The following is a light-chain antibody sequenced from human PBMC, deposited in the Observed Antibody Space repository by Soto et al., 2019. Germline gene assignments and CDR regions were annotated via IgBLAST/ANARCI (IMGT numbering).Light chain of an antibody. V-gene: IGKV1-5*03. CDR2: KAS. J-gene: IGKJ3*01. CDR1: QSISSW. CDR3: QQTFT. Sequence: DIQMTQSPSTLSASVGDRVTITCRASQSISSWLAWYQQKPGKAPKLLIYKASSLESGVPSRFSGSGSGTEFTPTLSSLQPDDFAAYYCQQTFTFGPGTKVDIK.